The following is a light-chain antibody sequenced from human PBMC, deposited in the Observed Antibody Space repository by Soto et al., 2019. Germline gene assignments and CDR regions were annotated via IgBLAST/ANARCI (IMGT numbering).Light chain of an antibody. CDR1: SSDVGAYKY. CDR2: GVS. J-gene: IGLJ1*01. Sequence: QSTLTQPRSVSGSPGQSVTISCTGTSSDVGAYKYVSWYQHYPGEAPKVMIYGVSNRPSGVSNRFSGSKSGNTASLTISGLQPEDEADYYCSSYTSSSALGDVFGTGTKLTVL. CDR3: SSYTSSSALGDV. V-gene: IGLV2-14*01.